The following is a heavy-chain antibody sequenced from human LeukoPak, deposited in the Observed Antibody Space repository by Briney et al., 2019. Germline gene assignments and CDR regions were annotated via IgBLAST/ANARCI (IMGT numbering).Heavy chain of an antibody. CDR1: GYTLTELS. D-gene: IGHD3-22*01. V-gene: IGHV1-24*01. J-gene: IGHJ4*02. Sequence: GASVKVSCKVSGYTLTELSMHWVRQAPGKGLEWMGGFDPEDGETIYAQNFQGRVTMSEETSTDAAYMELSSLRSEDTAVYYCATVSYDTSANAPHFDFWGQGTLVSISS. CDR3: ATVSYDTSANAPHFDF. CDR2: FDPEDGET.